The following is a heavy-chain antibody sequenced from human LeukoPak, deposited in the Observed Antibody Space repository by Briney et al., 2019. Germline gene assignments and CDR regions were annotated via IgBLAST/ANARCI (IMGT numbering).Heavy chain of an antibody. CDR3: AKVRLRLGELSLYLDY. D-gene: IGHD3-16*02. V-gene: IGHV3-30*18. Sequence: PGGSLRLSCAASGFTFSSYGMHWVRQAPGKGLEWVAVISYDGSNKYYADSVKGRFTISRDNAKNSLYLQMNSLRAEDTALYYCAKVRLRLGELSLYLDYWDQGTLVTVSS. CDR2: ISYDGSNK. J-gene: IGHJ4*02. CDR1: GFTFSSYG.